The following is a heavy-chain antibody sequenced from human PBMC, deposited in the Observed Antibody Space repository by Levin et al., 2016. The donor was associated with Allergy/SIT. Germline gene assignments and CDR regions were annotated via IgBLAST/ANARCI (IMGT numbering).Heavy chain of an antibody. Sequence: SETLSLTCTVSGGSVRSGNYVWSWVRQPPGKALEWIGFASYSGRTNYNPSLKSRVTISIDPSKNRFALRLNSVTPVDTAVYYCARDRPSPGGTSFGFDYWGQGVLVTVSS. CDR3: ARDRPSPGGTSFGFDY. J-gene: IGHJ4*02. D-gene: IGHD1-7*01. CDR2: ASYSGRT. V-gene: IGHV4-61*01. CDR1: GGSVRSGNYV.